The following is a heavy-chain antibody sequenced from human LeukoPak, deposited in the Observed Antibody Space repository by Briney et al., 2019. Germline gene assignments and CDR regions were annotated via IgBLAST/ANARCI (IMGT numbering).Heavy chain of an antibody. V-gene: IGHV3-74*01. Sequence: PGGSLRLSCAASGFTFHNNGMSWVRQAPGKGLVWVSRISADGSGTSYADSVKGRFTISRDNAKNTLYLQMNSLTAEDTALYYCVRSCSGGSCYGKFDYWGQGMLVTVSS. CDR1: GFTFHNNG. J-gene: IGHJ4*02. D-gene: IGHD2-15*01. CDR2: ISADGSGT. CDR3: VRSCSGGSCYGKFDY.